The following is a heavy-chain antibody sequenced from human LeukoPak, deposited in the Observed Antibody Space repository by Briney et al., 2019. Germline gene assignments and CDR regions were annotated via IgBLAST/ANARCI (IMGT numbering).Heavy chain of an antibody. CDR3: ARHGRRYFDWLLSHEDDAFDI. CDR1: GYSFTSYW. V-gene: IGHV5-51*01. D-gene: IGHD3-9*01. CDR2: IYPGDSDT. J-gene: IGHJ3*02. Sequence: GESLKISCKGSGYSFTSYWIGWVRQMPGKGLEWMGIIYPGDSDTRYSPSFQGQVTISADKSISTTYLQWSSLKASDTAMYYCARHGRRYFDWLLSHEDDAFDILGQGTMVTVSS.